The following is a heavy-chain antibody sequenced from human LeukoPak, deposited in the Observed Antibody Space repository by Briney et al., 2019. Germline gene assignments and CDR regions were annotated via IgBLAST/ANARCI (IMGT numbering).Heavy chain of an antibody. CDR2: INPSGGST. Sequence: ASVKVSCKASGYTFTNYYIHWVRQAPGQGLEWMGIINPSGGSTTYAQKFQGRVTVTRDTSTSTVYMELSSLRAEDTAVYYFAKDGVPRCSSTSCATYFDSWGQGALVTVSS. V-gene: IGHV1-46*01. D-gene: IGHD2-2*01. CDR1: GYTFTNYY. CDR3: AKDGVPRCSSTSCATYFDS. J-gene: IGHJ4*02.